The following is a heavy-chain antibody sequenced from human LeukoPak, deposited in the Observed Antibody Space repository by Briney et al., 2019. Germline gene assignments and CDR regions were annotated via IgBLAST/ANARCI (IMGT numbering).Heavy chain of an antibody. CDR3: ARDVRAYYYYGMDV. V-gene: IGHV3-9*01. J-gene: IGHJ6*02. CDR2: ISWNSGSI. D-gene: IGHD1-26*01. Sequence: PGGSLRLSCAASGFTFDDYAMHWVRQAPGKGLEWVSGISWNSGSIGYADSVKGRFTISRDNAKNSLYLQMNSLRAEDTAVYYCARDVRAYYYYGMDVWGQGTTVTVSS. CDR1: GFTFDDYA.